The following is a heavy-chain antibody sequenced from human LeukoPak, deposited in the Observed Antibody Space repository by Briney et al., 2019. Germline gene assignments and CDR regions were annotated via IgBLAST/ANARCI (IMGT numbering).Heavy chain of an antibody. V-gene: IGHV3-23*01. Sequence: TGGSLRLSCAASGFTFSSYAMIWVRQAPGKGLDWVSAISTSGGGTYYADSVRGRFTISRDNAKNSLYLQMNSLRAEDTAVYYCAELGITMIGGVWGKGTTVTISS. CDR2: ISTSGGGT. D-gene: IGHD3-10*02. CDR3: AELGITMIGGV. J-gene: IGHJ6*04. CDR1: GFTFSSYA.